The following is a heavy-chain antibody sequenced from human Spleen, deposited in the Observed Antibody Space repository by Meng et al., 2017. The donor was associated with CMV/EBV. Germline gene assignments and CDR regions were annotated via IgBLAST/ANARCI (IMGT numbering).Heavy chain of an antibody. Sequence: GVSLKISCAASGFTFSSHWMSWVRQAPGKGLEWVANIKEDGSDKYYVDSVKGRFTISRDNAKNSLYLQMNSLRAEDTAVYYCASSVGATQPKGFWGQGTLVTVSS. CDR1: GFTFSSHW. D-gene: IGHD3-10*01. J-gene: IGHJ4*02. CDR3: ASSVGATQPKGF. V-gene: IGHV3-7*01. CDR2: IKEDGSDK.